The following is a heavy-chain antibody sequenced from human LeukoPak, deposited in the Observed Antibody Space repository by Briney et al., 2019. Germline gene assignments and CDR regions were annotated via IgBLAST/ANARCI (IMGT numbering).Heavy chain of an antibody. D-gene: IGHD6-13*01. J-gene: IGHJ4*02. CDR2: ISYDGSNK. CDR1: GFTFSSYG. Sequence: PGGSLRLSCAASGFTFSSYGMHWVRQAPGKGLEWVAVISYDGSNKYYADSVKGRFTISRDNSKNTLYLQMNSLRAKDTAVYYCAKDSLRYHPIAAAGADYWGQGTLVTVSS. CDR3: AKDSLRYHPIAAAGADY. V-gene: IGHV3-30*18.